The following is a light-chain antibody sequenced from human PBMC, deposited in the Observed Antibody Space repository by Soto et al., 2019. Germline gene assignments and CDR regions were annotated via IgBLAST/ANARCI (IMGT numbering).Light chain of an antibody. CDR1: SSDVGGYNS. J-gene: IGLJ2*01. CDR2: DVS. V-gene: IGLV2-11*01. CDR3: CSYAGSYTSDVV. Sequence: QSALTQPRSVSGSPGQSVTISCTGTSSDVGGYNSVSWYQQHPGRAPKLMICDVSKRPSGVPDRFSGSKSGNMASLTISGLQADDEADYYCCSYAGSYTSDVVFGGGTKLTVL.